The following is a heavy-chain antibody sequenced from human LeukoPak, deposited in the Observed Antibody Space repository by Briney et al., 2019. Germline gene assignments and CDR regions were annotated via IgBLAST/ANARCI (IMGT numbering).Heavy chain of an antibody. D-gene: IGHD6-19*01. J-gene: IGHJ3*02. CDR2: FDPEGGET. CDR1: GYTLTELS. CDR3: ATAFHSGWTHQDAFDI. V-gene: IGHV1-24*01. Sequence: VSVKVSCKVSGYTLTELSMHWVRQAPGKGLEWMGGFDPEGGETIYAQKFQGRVTMTEDTSTDTAYMELSSLRSEDTAVYYCATAFHSGWTHQDAFDIWGQGTMVTVSS.